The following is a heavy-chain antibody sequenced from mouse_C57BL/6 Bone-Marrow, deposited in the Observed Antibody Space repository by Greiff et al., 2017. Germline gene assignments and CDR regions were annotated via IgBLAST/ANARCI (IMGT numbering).Heavy chain of an antibody. CDR1: GYSITSGYY. CDR3: ARAYGSSYYYAMDY. J-gene: IGHJ4*01. CDR2: ISYDGSN. Sequence: VQLKESGPGLVKPSQSLSLTCSVTGYSITSGYYWNWIRQFPGNKLEWMGYISYDGSNNYNPSLKNRISITRDTSKNQFFLKLNSVTTEDTATYYCARAYGSSYYYAMDYWGQGTSVTVSS. D-gene: IGHD1-1*01. V-gene: IGHV3-6*01.